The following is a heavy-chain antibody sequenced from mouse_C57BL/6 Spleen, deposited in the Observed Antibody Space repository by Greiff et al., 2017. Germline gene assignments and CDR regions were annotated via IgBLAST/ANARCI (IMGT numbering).Heavy chain of an antibody. CDR1: GFTFSSYA. CDR2: ISDGGSYT. D-gene: IGHD3-2*02. Sequence: EVKVVESGGGLVKPGGSLKLSCAASGFTFSSYAMSWVRQTPEKRLEWVATISDGGSYTYYPDNVKGRFTISRDNAKNNLYLQMSHLKSEDTAIYDCARDGAQATWFAYWGQGTLVTVSA. CDR3: ARDGAQATWFAY. V-gene: IGHV5-4*01. J-gene: IGHJ3*01.